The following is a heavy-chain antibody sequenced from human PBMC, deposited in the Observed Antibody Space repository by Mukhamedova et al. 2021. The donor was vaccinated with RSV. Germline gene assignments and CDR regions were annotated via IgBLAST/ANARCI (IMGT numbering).Heavy chain of an antibody. V-gene: IGHV3-9*01. J-gene: IGHJ6*02. CDR3: AKAAGTYYYDSSRYYYGMDV. D-gene: IGHD3-22*01. Sequence: VSGISWNSGSIGYADSVKGRFTISRDNAKNSLYLQMNSLRAEDTALYYCAKAAGTYYYDSSRYYYGMDVWGQGTTVTVSS. CDR2: ISWNSGSI.